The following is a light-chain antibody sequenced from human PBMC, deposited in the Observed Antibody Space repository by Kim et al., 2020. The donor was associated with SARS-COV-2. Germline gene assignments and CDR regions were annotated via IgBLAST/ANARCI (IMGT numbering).Light chain of an antibody. Sequence: DVQMTQSPSTLYVSVGDRVTITCRASQSINGWLAWYQQKPGQAPKLLIYDASSLESGVPSRFSGSGYGTEFSLTISSLQPDDFASYYCQQYNSRGTFGQRSKVEIK. J-gene: IGKJ1*01. CDR2: DAS. CDR3: QQYNSRGT. V-gene: IGKV1-5*01. CDR1: QSINGW.